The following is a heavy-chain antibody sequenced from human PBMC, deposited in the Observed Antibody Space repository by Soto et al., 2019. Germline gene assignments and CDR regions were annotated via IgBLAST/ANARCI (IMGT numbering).Heavy chain of an antibody. J-gene: IGHJ4*02. Sequence: SETLSLTCTVSGGSISSSSYYWGWIRQPPGKGLEWIGSIYYSGSTYYNPSLKSRVTISVDTSKNQFSLKLSSVTAADTAVYYCARHAGYYDILTGYYGPDFIDYWGQGTLVTVSS. CDR3: ARHAGYYDILTGYYGPDFIDY. CDR1: GGSISSSSYY. CDR2: IYYSGST. V-gene: IGHV4-39*01. D-gene: IGHD3-9*01.